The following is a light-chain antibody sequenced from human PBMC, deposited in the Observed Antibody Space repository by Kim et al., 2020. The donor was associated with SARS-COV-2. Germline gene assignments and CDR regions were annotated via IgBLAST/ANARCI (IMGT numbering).Light chain of an antibody. J-gene: IGKJ1*01. CDR1: QSIGVY. Sequence: DIQMTQSPSTLSASVGDRVTITCRASQSIGVYLAWYQQKPGRAPQVLISRASNLHSGVPSRFSGSGSGTDFTLTISSLQPDDFATFYCQQYHAYSTFGQGTKVEIK. CDR2: RAS. V-gene: IGKV1-5*03. CDR3: QQYHAYST.